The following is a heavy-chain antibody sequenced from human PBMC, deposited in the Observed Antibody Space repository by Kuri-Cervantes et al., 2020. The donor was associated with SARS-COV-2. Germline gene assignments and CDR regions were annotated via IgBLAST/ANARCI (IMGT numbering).Heavy chain of an antibody. D-gene: IGHD1-26*01. V-gene: IGHV4-39*07. CDR3: ARALFGSTDLTERHRYFDY. CDR1: GGSSSSSCYY. CDR2: IYYSGST. Sequence: SETLSLTCTVSGGSSSSSCYYWGWIRQPPGKGLEWIVSIYYSGSTYYNPSLKSRVTISVDTSKNQFSLKLSSVTAADTSVYYCARALFGSTDLTERHRYFDYWGQGTLVTVSS. J-gene: IGHJ4*02.